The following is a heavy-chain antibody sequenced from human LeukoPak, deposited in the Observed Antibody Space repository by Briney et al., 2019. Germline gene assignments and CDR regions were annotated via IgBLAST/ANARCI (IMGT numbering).Heavy chain of an antibody. V-gene: IGHV1-18*04. D-gene: IGHD4-17*01. J-gene: IGHJ4*02. CDR1: GYTFTSYG. Sequence: ASVKVSCKASGYTFTSYGISWVRQAPGQGLEWMGWISAYNGNTNYAQKLRGRVTMTTDTSTSTAYMELRSPRSGDTAVYYCARDRRYYGDYVDYWGQGILVTVSS. CDR2: ISAYNGNT. CDR3: ARDRRYYGDYVDY.